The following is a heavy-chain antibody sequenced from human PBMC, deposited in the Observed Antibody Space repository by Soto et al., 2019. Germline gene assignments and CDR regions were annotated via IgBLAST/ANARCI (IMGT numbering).Heavy chain of an antibody. CDR2: MYYSGIT. V-gene: IGHV4-30-4*01. Sequence: QVQLQESGPRLVKSSQTLYLTCTVSGGSINSGDYYWSWIRQSPGKGLEWVGYMYYSGITDYNASLKSRITMSMDTPKNQFSLRLNSVTAADTAVYFCARWSGVGVAGMDVWGQGTTVTVSS. D-gene: IGHD3-10*01. CDR3: ARWSGVGVAGMDV. J-gene: IGHJ6*02. CDR1: GGSINSGDYY.